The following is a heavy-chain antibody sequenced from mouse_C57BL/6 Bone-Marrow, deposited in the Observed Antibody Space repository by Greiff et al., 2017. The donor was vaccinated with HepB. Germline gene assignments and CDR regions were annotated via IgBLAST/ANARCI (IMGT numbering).Heavy chain of an antibody. Sequence: QVQLQQPGAELVKPGASVKMSCKASGSTFTSSWITWVKPKPGQGLEWIGDIYPGSGSTNYNENIKSKATMTVDTSSSTAYMQLSSLTSEDSAVYYCAREGLLRAWFSYWGQGTLVTVSA. CDR1: GSTFTSSW. V-gene: IGHV1-55*01. CDR2: IYPGSGST. D-gene: IGHD1-1*01. CDR3: AREGLLRAWFSY. J-gene: IGHJ3*01.